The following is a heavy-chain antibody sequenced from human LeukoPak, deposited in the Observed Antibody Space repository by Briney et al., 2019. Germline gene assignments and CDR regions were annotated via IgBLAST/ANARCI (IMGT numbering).Heavy chain of an antibody. J-gene: IGHJ4*02. CDR1: GFTFSSYS. D-gene: IGHD6-6*01. Sequence: PGGSLKLSCAASGFTFSSYSMNWVRQAPGKGLEWVSSISSSSSYIYYADSVKGRFTITRDNAKNSLYLQMNSLRAEDTAVYYCASLAARLHVDYWGQGTLVTVSS. CDR3: ASLAARLHVDY. CDR2: ISSSSSYI. V-gene: IGHV3-21*01.